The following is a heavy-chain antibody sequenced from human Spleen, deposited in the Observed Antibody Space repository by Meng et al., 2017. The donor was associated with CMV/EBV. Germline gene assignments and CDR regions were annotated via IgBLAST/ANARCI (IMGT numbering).Heavy chain of an antibody. V-gene: IGHV1-69*10. D-gene: IGHD2-2*01. CDR3: ARGYCSSTSCYRFDY. Sequence: SVKVSCKASGYTFTSYGISWVRQAPGQGLEWMGGIIPILGIANYAQKFQGRVTITADKSTSTAYMELSSLRSEDTAVYYCARGYCSSTSCYRFDYWGQGTLVTVSS. CDR2: IIPILGIA. CDR1: GYTFTSYG. J-gene: IGHJ4*02.